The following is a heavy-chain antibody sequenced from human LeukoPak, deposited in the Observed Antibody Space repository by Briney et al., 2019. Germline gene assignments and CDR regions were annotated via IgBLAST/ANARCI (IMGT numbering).Heavy chain of an antibody. CDR1: GFTFSSYE. D-gene: IGHD6-19*01. CDR3: AREIVSAVAGNFDY. CDR2: ISSSDNTR. Sequence: PGGSLRLSCAASGFTFSSYEMNWVRQAPGRGLEWVSYISSSDNTRNYADSVKGRFTISRDNAKNSLYLEMNSLRAEDTAVYYCAREIVSAVAGNFDYWGQGTLVTVSS. V-gene: IGHV3-48*03. J-gene: IGHJ4*02.